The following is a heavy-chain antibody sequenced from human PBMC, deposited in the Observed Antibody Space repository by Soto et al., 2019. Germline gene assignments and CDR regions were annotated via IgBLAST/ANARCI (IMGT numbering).Heavy chain of an antibody. D-gene: IGHD3-10*01. Sequence: GGFLRLSCAAPGFTFSSYEMNWVRQAPGKGLEWVSYISSSGSTIYYADSVKGRFTISRDNAKNSLYLQMNSLRAEDTAVYYCARDAGFGELLSLGGFDIWGQGTMVTVSS. CDR3: ARDAGFGELLSLGGFDI. CDR2: ISSSGSTI. CDR1: GFTFSSYE. J-gene: IGHJ3*02. V-gene: IGHV3-48*03.